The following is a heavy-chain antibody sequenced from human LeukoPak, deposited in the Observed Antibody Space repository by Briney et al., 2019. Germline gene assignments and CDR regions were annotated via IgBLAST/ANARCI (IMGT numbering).Heavy chain of an antibody. V-gene: IGHV3-21*01. CDR3: ARARGDFWSGYYLPTHDAFDI. J-gene: IGHJ3*02. D-gene: IGHD3-3*01. CDR2: ISSSSSNI. Sequence: GGSLRLSCAASGFTFSSYSMDWVRQAPGKGLEWVSSISSSSSNIYYADSVKGRFTISRDNSKDTLYLQMNSLRAEDTAVYYCARARGDFWSGYYLPTHDAFDIWGQGTMVTVSS. CDR1: GFTFSSYS.